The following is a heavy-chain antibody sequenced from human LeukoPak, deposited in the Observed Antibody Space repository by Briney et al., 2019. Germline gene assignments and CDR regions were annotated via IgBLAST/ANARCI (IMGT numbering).Heavy chain of an antibody. CDR3: AGAARPDVGYFDY. D-gene: IGHD6-6*01. CDR1: GGTFSSYA. J-gene: IGHJ4*02. CDR2: IIPIFGTA. Sequence: ASVKVSCKASGGTFSSYAISWVRQAPGQGLEWMGGIIPIFGTANYAQKFQGRVTITADESTSTAYMELSSLRSEDTAVYYCAGAARPDVGYFDYWGQGTLVTVSS. V-gene: IGHV1-69*13.